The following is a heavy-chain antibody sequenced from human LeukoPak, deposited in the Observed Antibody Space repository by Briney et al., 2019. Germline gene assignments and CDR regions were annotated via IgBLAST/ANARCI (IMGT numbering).Heavy chain of an antibody. J-gene: IGHJ6*03. CDR1: GDSISRSSFF. D-gene: IGHD6-6*01. Sequence: PSETLSLTCSVSGDSISRSSFFWGWIRQPPGKGLEWIGSIYWSGSTYFNPSLKSDVTISVDTSKNQFSLKLSSVTAADTAVYYCAREDSSSSVYYYYYMDVWGKGTTVTVSS. CDR3: AREDSSSSVYYYYYMDV. CDR2: IYWSGST. V-gene: IGHV4-39*07.